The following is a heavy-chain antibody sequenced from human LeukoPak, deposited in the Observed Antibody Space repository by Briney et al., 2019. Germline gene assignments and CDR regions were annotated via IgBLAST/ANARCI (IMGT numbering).Heavy chain of an antibody. V-gene: IGHV4-59*08. Sequence: SETLSLTCTVSGGSISSYYWSWIRQPPGKGLEWVGYIFSSGSTNYNPSLKSRVTISLDTSKSQFSLKLISVTASDTAVYYCASLTKFLTTYYPTPWGQGTLVTVSS. J-gene: IGHJ5*02. CDR1: GGSISSYY. CDR3: ASLTKFLTTYYPTP. CDR2: IFSSGST. D-gene: IGHD2/OR15-2a*01.